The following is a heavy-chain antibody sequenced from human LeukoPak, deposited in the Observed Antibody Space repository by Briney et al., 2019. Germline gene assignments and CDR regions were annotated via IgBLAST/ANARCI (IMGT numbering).Heavy chain of an antibody. J-gene: IGHJ5*02. CDR1: GYSISSGYY. CDR3: ARDLGYSGFDWAP. CDR2: IYSSGNT. Sequence: SETLSLTCTVSGYSISSGYYWGWIRQPPGKRLEWVGSIYSSGNTYYNPTLKSRVTISVDTSENQFSLNLTSVTAADAAVYYCARDLGYSGFDWAPWGQGTLVAVSS. D-gene: IGHD5-12*01. V-gene: IGHV4-38-2*02.